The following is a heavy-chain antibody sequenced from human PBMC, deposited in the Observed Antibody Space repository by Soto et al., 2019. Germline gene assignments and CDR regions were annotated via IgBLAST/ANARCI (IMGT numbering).Heavy chain of an antibody. CDR2: IIPILGIA. J-gene: IGHJ4*02. CDR1: GGTFSSYT. V-gene: IGHV1-69*02. Sequence: QVQLVQSGAEVKKPGSSVKVSCKASGGTFSSYTISWVRQAPGQGLEWMGRIIPILGIANYAQKCQGRVTITADKSTSTAYMELSSLRSEDTAVYYCARVLDSSGWYDYWGQGTLVTVSS. CDR3: ARVLDSSGWYDY. D-gene: IGHD6-19*01.